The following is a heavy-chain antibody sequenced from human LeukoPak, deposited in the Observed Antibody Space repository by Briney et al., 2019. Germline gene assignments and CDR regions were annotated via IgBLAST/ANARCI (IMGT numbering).Heavy chain of an antibody. Sequence: GASVKVSCKASGYTFTNYGITWVRQAPGQGLEWMGWISAYNGNTNYAQKLQGRVTMTTDTSTSTAYMELWSLRSDDTAVYYCARVDTAMVAFDYWGQGTLVTVSS. V-gene: IGHV1-18*01. D-gene: IGHD5-18*01. J-gene: IGHJ4*02. CDR3: ARVDTAMVAFDY. CDR2: ISAYNGNT. CDR1: GYTFTNYG.